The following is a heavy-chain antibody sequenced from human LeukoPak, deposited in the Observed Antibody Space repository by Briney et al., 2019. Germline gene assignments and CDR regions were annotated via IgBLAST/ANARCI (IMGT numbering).Heavy chain of an antibody. CDR3: AKFKGHYYYDSSGYCDN. Sequence: GGSLRLSCAASGFTLSSYAMGWVRQAPGKGLEWVSVISAADGDNTYHADSVKGRFSISRDNSNYTLHLQTNSLRAEDTAVFYCAKFKGHYYYDSSGYCDNWGQGALVTVSS. J-gene: IGHJ4*02. CDR2: ISAADGDNT. CDR1: GFTLSSYA. V-gene: IGHV3-23*01. D-gene: IGHD3-22*01.